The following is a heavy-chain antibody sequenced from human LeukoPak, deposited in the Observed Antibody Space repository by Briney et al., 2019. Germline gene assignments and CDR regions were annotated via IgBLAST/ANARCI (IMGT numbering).Heavy chain of an antibody. Sequence: ASVTVSFKGSGYGFTAYYIHWVRQAPGQGLEWMGWINHNSGGTKYAQKFQGRVTMTRDTSISTAYMELSGLMSDYAAVYYCARDRGNYYGSGSYYTPWGQGTLVTVSS. J-gene: IGHJ5*02. V-gene: IGHV1-2*02. D-gene: IGHD3-10*01. CDR1: GYGFTAYY. CDR2: INHNSGGT. CDR3: ARDRGNYYGSGSYYTP.